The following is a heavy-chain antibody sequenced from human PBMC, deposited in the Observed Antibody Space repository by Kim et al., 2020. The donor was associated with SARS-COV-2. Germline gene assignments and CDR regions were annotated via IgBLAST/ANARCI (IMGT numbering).Heavy chain of an antibody. Sequence: GGSLRLSCAASGFTFSSYSMNWVRQAPGKGLEWVSSISSSSSYIYYADSVKGRFTISRDNAKNSLYLQMNSLRAEDTAVYYCAWGGSGPLYYYYGMDVWGQGTTVTVSS. J-gene: IGHJ6*02. V-gene: IGHV3-21*01. CDR1: GFTFSSYS. CDR2: ISSSSSYI. D-gene: IGHD3-10*01. CDR3: AWGGSGPLYYYYGMDV.